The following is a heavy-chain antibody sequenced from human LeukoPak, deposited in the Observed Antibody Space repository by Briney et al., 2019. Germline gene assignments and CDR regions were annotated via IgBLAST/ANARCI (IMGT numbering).Heavy chain of an antibody. Sequence: GASVKVSCKASGYTFTGYYMHWVRQAPGQGLEWMGWINPNSGGTNYAQKFQGRVTMTRDTSISTAYMELSRLRSEDTAVYYCARDVVAAVGTWDYWGQGTLVTVSS. J-gene: IGHJ4*02. CDR1: GYTFTGYY. CDR2: INPNSGGT. D-gene: IGHD6-13*01. V-gene: IGHV1-2*02. CDR3: ARDVVAAVGTWDY.